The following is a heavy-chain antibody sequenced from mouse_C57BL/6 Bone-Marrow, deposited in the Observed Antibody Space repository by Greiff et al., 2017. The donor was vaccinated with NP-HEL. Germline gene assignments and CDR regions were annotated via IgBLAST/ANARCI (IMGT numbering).Heavy chain of an antibody. V-gene: IGHV5-6*01. CDR3: ASSDVINSYCSSLYWYFDV. Sequence: EVKLMESGGDLVKPGGSLKLSCAASGFTFRSYGMSWVRQTPDKRLEWVATLSSGGSYTYYPDSVKGRFTISSDNAKNTLYLQMSSLQSEDTSMYYCASSDVINSYCSSLYWYFDVWGTGTTVTVSS. J-gene: IGHJ1*03. CDR1: GFTFRSYG. D-gene: IGHD1-1*01. CDR2: LSSGGSYT.